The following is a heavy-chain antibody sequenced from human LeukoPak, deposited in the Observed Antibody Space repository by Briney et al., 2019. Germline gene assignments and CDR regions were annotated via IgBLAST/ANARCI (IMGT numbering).Heavy chain of an antibody. V-gene: IGHV1-18*01. Sequence: ASVKVSCKASGYTFTSYGISWVRQAPGQGLEWMGWISAYNGNTNYAQKLQGRVTMTTDTSTSTAYMEPRSLRSDDTAVYYCARDYDSSGYYYGRAFDYWGQGTLVTVSS. J-gene: IGHJ4*02. CDR3: ARDYDSSGYYYGRAFDY. CDR1: GYTFTSYG. CDR2: ISAYNGNT. D-gene: IGHD3-22*01.